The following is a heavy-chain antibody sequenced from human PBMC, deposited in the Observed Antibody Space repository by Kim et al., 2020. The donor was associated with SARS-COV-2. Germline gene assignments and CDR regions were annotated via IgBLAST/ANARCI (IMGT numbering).Heavy chain of an antibody. V-gene: IGHV1-3*01. Sequence: YSQKFQGRVTITRDTSASTAYMELSSLRSEDTAVYYCAREGDSYGWYMDVWGQGTTVTVSS. J-gene: IGHJ6*02. D-gene: IGHD5-18*01. CDR3: AREGDSYGWYMDV.